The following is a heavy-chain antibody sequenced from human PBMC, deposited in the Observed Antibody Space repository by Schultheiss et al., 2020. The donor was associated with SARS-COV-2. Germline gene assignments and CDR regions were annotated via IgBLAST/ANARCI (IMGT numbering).Heavy chain of an antibody. CDR2: ISYDGSNK. Sequence: GGSLRLSCAASGFTFSSYAMHWVRQAPGKGLEWVAVISYDGSNKYYADSLKGRFTISRDNSKNTVYLQMNSLRAEDTAVYYCARDPGYCSSTSCYYYYYYMDVWGKGTTVTVSS. CDR3: ARDPGYCSSTSCYYYYYYMDV. J-gene: IGHJ6*03. CDR1: GFTFSSYA. V-gene: IGHV3-30*04. D-gene: IGHD2-2*01.